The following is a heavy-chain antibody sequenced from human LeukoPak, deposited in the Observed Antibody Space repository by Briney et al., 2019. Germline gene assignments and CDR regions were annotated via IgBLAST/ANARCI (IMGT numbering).Heavy chain of an antibody. J-gene: IGHJ4*02. Sequence: AASVKVSCKASGGTFSSYAISWVRQAPGQGLEWMGGIIPIFGTANYAQKFQGRVTITADESTSTAYMELSSLRSEDTAVYYCASGDGYNSPVINYDYWGQGTLVTVSS. CDR3: ASGDGYNSPVINYDY. CDR1: GGTFSSYA. V-gene: IGHV1-69*13. CDR2: IIPIFGTA. D-gene: IGHD5-24*01.